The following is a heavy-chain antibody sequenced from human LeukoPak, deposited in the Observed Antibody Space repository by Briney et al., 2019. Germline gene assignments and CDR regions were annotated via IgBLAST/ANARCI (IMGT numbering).Heavy chain of an antibody. V-gene: IGHV3-30-3*01. J-gene: IGHJ4*02. CDR1: GFTFNSYA. D-gene: IGHD3-10*01. CDR3: ARSHYYSPGSYIY. Sequence: PGGSLRLSCAASGFTFNSYAMHWVRQAPGKGLEWVAVISYDGSNIYYADSVKGRFTISRDNSKNTVYLQMNSLRVEDTAVYYCARSHYYSPGSYIYWGQGTLVTVSS. CDR2: ISYDGSNI.